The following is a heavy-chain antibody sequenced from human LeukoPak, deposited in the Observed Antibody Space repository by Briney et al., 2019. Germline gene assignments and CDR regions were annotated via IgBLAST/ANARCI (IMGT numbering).Heavy chain of an antibody. CDR1: GYTFTGYY. CDR2: INPNSGGT. D-gene: IGHD2-21*02. CDR3: ARVSVTGWFDP. V-gene: IGHV1-2*06. J-gene: IGHJ5*02. Sequence: GASVKVSCKASGYTFTGYYMHWVRQAPGQGLEWMRRINPNSGGTNYAQKFQGRVTMTRDTSISTAYMELSRLRSDDTAVYYCARVSVTGWFDPWGQGTLVTVSS.